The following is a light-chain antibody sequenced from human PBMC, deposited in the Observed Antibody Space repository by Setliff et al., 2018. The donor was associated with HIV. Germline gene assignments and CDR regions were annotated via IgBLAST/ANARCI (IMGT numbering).Light chain of an antibody. Sequence: QSALTQPASVSGSPGQSITISCTGTSSDVGGYNYVSWYQQHPGKAPKLKIYEVSNRPSGVSNRFSGSKSGNTASLTISGLQAEDEADYYCSSYTSSSTLVFGTGTKVTV. J-gene: IGLJ1*01. CDR3: SSYTSSSTLV. CDR1: SSDVGGYNY. CDR2: EVS. V-gene: IGLV2-14*01.